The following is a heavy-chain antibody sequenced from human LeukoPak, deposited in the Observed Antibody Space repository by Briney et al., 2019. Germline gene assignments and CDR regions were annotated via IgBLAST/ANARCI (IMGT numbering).Heavy chain of an antibody. Sequence: GGSLRLSCGASGFTFSSYGMSWVRQAPGKGLEWVSAISGSTGSTYYADSVRGRFTISRDNSKNTLFLQMNSLRAEDTAVYYCASLLAGLQYYYYYYMDVWGKGTTVTISS. CDR1: GFTFSSYG. V-gene: IGHV3-23*01. J-gene: IGHJ6*03. D-gene: IGHD2/OR15-2a*01. CDR2: ISGSTGST. CDR3: ASLLAGLQYYYYYYMDV.